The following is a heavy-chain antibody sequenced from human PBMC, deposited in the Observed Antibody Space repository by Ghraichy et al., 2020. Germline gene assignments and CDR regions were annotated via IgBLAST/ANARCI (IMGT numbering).Heavy chain of an antibody. J-gene: IGHJ4*02. Sequence: GGSLRLSCSASGFTFSSYAMHWVRQAPGKGLEYVSAISSNGGSTYYADSVKGRFTISRDNSKNTLYLQMSSLRAEDTAVYYCVKVGYYGSGSYLGGHYFNYWGQGTLVTVSS. D-gene: IGHD3-10*01. CDR3: VKVGYYGSGSYLGGHYFNY. CDR1: GFTFSSYA. V-gene: IGHV3-64D*06. CDR2: ISSNGGST.